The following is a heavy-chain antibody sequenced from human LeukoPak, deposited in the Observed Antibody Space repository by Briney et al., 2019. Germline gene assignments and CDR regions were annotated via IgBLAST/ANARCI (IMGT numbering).Heavy chain of an antibody. Sequence: GGSLRLSCAASGFTFSSYAMHWVRQAPGKGLEWVAVISYDGSNKYYADSVKGRFTISRDNSKNTLYLQMNSLRAEDTAVYYCARGVPYYYDRKRDYGMDVWGQGTTVTVSS. V-gene: IGHV3-30-3*01. J-gene: IGHJ6*02. D-gene: IGHD3-22*01. CDR2: ISYDGSNK. CDR3: ARGVPYYYDRKRDYGMDV. CDR1: GFTFSSYA.